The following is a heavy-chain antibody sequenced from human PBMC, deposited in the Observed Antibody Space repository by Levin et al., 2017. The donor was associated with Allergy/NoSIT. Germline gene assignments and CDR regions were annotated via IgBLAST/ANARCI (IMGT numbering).Heavy chain of an antibody. CDR2: ISGYTGNT. Sequence: ASVKVSCKASGYTFTSNGISWVRQAPGQGLEWMGWISGYTGNTKYAQKLQGRVTMTTDTSTSTAYMELRSLRSDDTAVYYRARGAEYSSVDYWGQGTLVTVSS. V-gene: IGHV1-18*01. D-gene: IGHD6-25*01. CDR3: ARGAEYSSVDY. J-gene: IGHJ4*02. CDR1: GYTFTSNG.